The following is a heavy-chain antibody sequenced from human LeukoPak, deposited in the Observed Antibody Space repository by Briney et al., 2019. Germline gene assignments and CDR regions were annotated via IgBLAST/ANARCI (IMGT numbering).Heavy chain of an antibody. D-gene: IGHD1-26*01. CDR3: ASPGGTYRVKNAFDI. CDR2: INKDGSEQ. CDR1: GFTFSSHW. Sequence: GGSLRLSCAASGFTFSSHWMTWVRQAPGKGPEWVASINKDGSEQYYVDSVKGRFTISRDNAKNSLSLQVSSLRAEDTAVYYCASPGGTYRVKNAFDIWGQGTMVTVSS. J-gene: IGHJ3*02. V-gene: IGHV3-7*01.